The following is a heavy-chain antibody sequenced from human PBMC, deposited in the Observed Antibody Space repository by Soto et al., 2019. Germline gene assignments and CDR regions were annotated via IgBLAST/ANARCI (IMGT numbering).Heavy chain of an antibody. D-gene: IGHD3-3*01. V-gene: IGHV1-18*01. Sequence: ASVKVSCKASGYTFTNSIITWVRQAPGQGLEWMGWISAYNGNRQYAQKLQGGVTMTTESSTSTAYMELRSLTSDDTALYFCARNHDFWVGRGGGMDVWGQGTTVTGSS. J-gene: IGHJ6*02. CDR1: GYTFTNSI. CDR2: ISAYNGNR. CDR3: ARNHDFWVGRGGGMDV.